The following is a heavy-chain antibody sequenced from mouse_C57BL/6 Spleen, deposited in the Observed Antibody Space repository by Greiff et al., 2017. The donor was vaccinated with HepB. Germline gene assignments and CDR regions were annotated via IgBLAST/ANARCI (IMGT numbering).Heavy chain of an antibody. CDR3: ARKDLDYDSSSSSYWYFDV. D-gene: IGHD1-1*01. Sequence: QVQLQQSGAELVRPGTSVKMSCKASGYTFTNYWIGWAKQRPGHGLEWIGDIYPGGGYTNYNEKFKGKATLTADKSSSTAYIQFSRLTSEDSAIYYCARKDLDYDSSSSSYWYFDVWGTGTTVTVSS. V-gene: IGHV1-63*01. CDR2: IYPGGGYT. CDR1: GYTFTNYW. J-gene: IGHJ1*03.